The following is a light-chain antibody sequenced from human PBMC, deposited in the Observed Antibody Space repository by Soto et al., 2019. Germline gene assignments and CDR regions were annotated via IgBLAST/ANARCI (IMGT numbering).Light chain of an antibody. V-gene: IGLV2-14*01. CDR1: SSDLAIYNY. CDR2: QVT. J-gene: IGLJ1*01. Sequence: HSALAQRAYGLGSRGQSIIISCTGTSSDLAIYNYVSWYQQQPGKAPKLMIYQVTNRPSGVSNRFSGSRSGDTASLTISGLQAEDEADYYCSSYTDSSNYVFGTGTKVTVL. CDR3: SSYTDSSNYV.